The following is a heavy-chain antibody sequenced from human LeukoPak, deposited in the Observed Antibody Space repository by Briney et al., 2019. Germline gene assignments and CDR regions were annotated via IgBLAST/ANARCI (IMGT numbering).Heavy chain of an antibody. CDR2: IYYSGST. V-gene: IGHV4-31*03. J-gene: IGHJ4*02. D-gene: IGHD6-13*01. CDR3: ARVRSAAGTDY. Sequence: PSQTLSLTCTVSGGSISSGGYYWSWIRQHPGKGLEWIGYIYYSGSTYYNPSLKSRVIISVDTSKNQFSLKLSSVTAADTAVYYCARVRSAAGTDYWGQGTLVTVSS. CDR1: GGSISSGGYY.